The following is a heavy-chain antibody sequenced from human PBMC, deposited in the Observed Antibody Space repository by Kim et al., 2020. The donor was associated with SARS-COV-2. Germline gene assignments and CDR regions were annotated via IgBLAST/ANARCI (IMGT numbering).Heavy chain of an antibody. CDR3: ARGSGWAFDY. CDR2: ISIGHDDT. Sequence: ASVKVSCKASGYTFINYVMHWVRQAPGQRLEWMGLISIGHDDTKYSQKFRGRVTITRDTTASTAYMGLSSLRSEDTAVYYCARGSGWAFDYWSQGTLVTVAS. D-gene: IGHD6-19*01. V-gene: IGHV1-3*04. J-gene: IGHJ4*02. CDR1: GYTFINYV.